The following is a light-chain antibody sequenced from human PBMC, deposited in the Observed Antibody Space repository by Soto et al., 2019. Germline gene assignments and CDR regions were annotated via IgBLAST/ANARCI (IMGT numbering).Light chain of an antibody. CDR3: QQYKNWPL. CDR1: QSVRSSY. J-gene: IGKJ5*01. CDR2: GAS. V-gene: IGKV3-15*01. Sequence: EIVLTQSPDTLSLSPGESATLSCRASQSVRSSYLAWYQQKPGQAPRLLLYGASTRATGIPVRFSGSGFGTEFTLTISSLQSEDFAVYYCQQYKNWPLFGQGTRLENK.